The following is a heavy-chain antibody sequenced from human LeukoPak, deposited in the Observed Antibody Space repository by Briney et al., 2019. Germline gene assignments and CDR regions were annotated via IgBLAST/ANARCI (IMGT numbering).Heavy chain of an antibody. CDR2: IYYSGTT. Sequence: SETLSLTCTVSGDSISSGGSYWSWTRQHPGECLEWIGYIYYSGTTNYNPSLKSRVTISVDTSKNQFSLKLSSVTAADTAVYYCARAACSSTSCYAGYYYGMDVWGQGTTVTVSS. CDR1: GDSISSGGSY. J-gene: IGHJ6*02. CDR3: ARAACSSTSCYAGYYYGMDV. D-gene: IGHD2-2*01. V-gene: IGHV4-31*03.